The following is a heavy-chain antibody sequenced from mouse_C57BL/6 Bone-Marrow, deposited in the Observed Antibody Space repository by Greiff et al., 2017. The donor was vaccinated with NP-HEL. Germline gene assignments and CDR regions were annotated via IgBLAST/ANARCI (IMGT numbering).Heavy chain of an antibody. J-gene: IGHJ2*01. Sequence: QVQLQQSGPELVKPGASVKISCKASGYTFSTSWMNWMKQRPGTGLEWIGRLYPGDGDTHYSGNFEGKASLTAVKSSNSAYMQLSSLSSEDSAVDCGARGESGGAFFNDGGQGTTLTVSS. V-gene: IGHV1-82*01. CDR1: GYTFSTSW. CDR3: ARGESGGAFFND. CDR2: LYPGDGDT. D-gene: IGHD4-1*01.